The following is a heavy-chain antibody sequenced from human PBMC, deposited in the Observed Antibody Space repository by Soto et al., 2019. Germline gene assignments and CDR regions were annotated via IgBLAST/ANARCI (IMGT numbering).Heavy chain of an antibody. Sequence: GESLKISCVASGYTFTSYWIGWVRQMPGKGLEWMGIIYPGDSDTRYSPSFRGQVTISADKSISTAYLQWSSLKASDTAMYYCMRQLGVDADNWFHPWGQGTQVTVSS. V-gene: IGHV5-51*01. CDR1: GYTFTSYW. CDR3: MRQLGVDADNWFHP. J-gene: IGHJ5*02. D-gene: IGHD2-8*01. CDR2: IYPGDSDT.